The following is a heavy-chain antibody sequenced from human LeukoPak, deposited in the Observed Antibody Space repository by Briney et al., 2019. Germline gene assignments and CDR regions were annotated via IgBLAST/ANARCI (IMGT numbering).Heavy chain of an antibody. CDR3: AREWALVGAIFDY. CDR1: GYTFTSYD. J-gene: IGHJ4*02. D-gene: IGHD1-26*01. CDR2: MNPNSGNT. Sequence: ASVKVSCKASGYTFTSYDINWVRQATGQGLEWMGWMNPNSGNTGYAQKFQGRVTMTRNTSISTADMELSSLRSEDTAVYYCAREWALVGAIFDYWGQGTLVTVSS. V-gene: IGHV1-8*02.